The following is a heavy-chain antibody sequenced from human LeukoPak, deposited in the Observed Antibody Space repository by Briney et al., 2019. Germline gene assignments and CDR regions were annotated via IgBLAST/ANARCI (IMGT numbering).Heavy chain of an antibody. CDR3: AKDLGDSSALDI. D-gene: IGHD2-15*01. J-gene: IGHJ3*02. CDR1: GFTFSSYG. V-gene: IGHV3-30*18. CDR2: ISYDGSNK. Sequence: GGSLRLSCAASGFTFSSYGMHWVRQAPGKGLEWVAVISYDGSNKYYADSVKGRFTISRDNSKNTLYLQMNSLRAEDTAVYYCAKDLGDSSALDIWGQGTMVTVSS.